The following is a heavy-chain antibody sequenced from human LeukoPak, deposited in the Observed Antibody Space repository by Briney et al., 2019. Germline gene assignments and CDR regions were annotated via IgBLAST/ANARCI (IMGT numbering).Heavy chain of an antibody. CDR1: GFTFSSYA. Sequence: PGGSLRLSCAASGFTFSSYAMSWVRQAPGKGLEWVSAISGSGGSTYYADSVKGRFTISRDNSKNTLYLQMNSLRAEDTAVYYCAMDSHYDFWSGYTQYFDYWGQGTLVTVSS. CDR2: ISGSGGST. J-gene: IGHJ4*02. V-gene: IGHV3-23*01. CDR3: AMDSHYDFWSGYTQYFDY. D-gene: IGHD3-3*01.